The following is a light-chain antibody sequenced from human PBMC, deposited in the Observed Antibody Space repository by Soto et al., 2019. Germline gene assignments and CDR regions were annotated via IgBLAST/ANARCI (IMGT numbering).Light chain of an antibody. V-gene: IGLV1-44*01. Sequence: QSVLTQPPSASGTPGQTIAISCSGGSSNIGSHTVNWYQQLPGTAPRLLIYSNTQRPSGVPDRFSGSKSGTSASLAISGLHSEYEGYYYCAAWDDSLNGVAFGGGTKLTVL. CDR3: AAWDDSLNGVA. CDR2: SNT. J-gene: IGLJ2*01. CDR1: SSNIGSHT.